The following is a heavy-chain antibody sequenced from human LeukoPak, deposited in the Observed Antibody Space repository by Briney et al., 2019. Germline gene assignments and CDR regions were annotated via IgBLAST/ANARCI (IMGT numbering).Heavy chain of an antibody. CDR3: ARDQHYSNQYWFDP. CDR1: GDSISSNNRY. CDR2: FYFGGSN. D-gene: IGHD4-11*01. J-gene: IGHJ5*02. Sequence: SETLSLTCTVSGDSISSNNRYWGWIRQPPGKGLEWIGSFYFGGSNYYSPSLRSRVIMSVDTSKNQFSLKLSSVTAADTAVYYCARDQHYSNQYWFDPWGQGTLVTVSS. V-gene: IGHV4-39*07.